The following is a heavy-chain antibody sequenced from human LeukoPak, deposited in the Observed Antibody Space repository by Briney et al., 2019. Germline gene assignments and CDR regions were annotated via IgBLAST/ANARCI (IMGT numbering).Heavy chain of an antibody. Sequence: GGSLRLSCAASGFTFSSYWMSWVRQAPGKGLEWVANIKQDGSEKYYVDSVKGRFTISRDNAKNSLYLQMNSLRAEDTAVYYCARELKGAPGAFDIWGQGTMVTVSS. CDR1: GFTFSSYW. D-gene: IGHD3-10*01. J-gene: IGHJ3*02. V-gene: IGHV3-7*01. CDR3: ARELKGAPGAFDI. CDR2: IKQDGSEK.